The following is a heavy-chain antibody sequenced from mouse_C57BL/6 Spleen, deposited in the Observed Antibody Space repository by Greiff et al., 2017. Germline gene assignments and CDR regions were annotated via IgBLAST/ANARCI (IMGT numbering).Heavy chain of an antibody. CDR3: ARRSNSWYFDV. J-gene: IGHJ1*03. V-gene: IGHV1-54*01. Sequence: QVQLQQSGAELVRPGTSVKVSCKASGYAFTNYLIEWVKQRPGQGLEWIGVINPGSGGTNYNEQFKGKATLTADKSSSTAYMQLSRLTSEDSAVYFCARRSNSWYFDVWGTGTTVTVSS. CDR2: INPGSGGT. CDR1: GYAFTNYL. D-gene: IGHD2-5*01.